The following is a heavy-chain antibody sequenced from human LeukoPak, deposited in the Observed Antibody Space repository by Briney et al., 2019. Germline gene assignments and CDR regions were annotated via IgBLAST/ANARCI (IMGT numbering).Heavy chain of an antibody. D-gene: IGHD1-1*01. CDR3: AREGDDLNWFDP. Sequence: GGSLRLSCAASGFTFNAYNMNWIRQAPGKGLEWIAYISGSGTTIYYADSVKGRFTIFRDNAKKSLYLQMDSLRAEDGAVYFCAREGDDLNWFDPWGQGTLVTVSS. J-gene: IGHJ5*02. V-gene: IGHV3-48*01. CDR1: GFTFNAYN. CDR2: ISGSGTTI.